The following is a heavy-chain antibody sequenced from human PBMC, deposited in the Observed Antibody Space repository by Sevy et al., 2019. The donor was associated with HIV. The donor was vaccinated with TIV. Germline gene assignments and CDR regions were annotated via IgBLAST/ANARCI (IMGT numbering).Heavy chain of an antibody. CDR1: GFTFSNAW. CDR2: IKSKTDGGTT. J-gene: IGHJ4*02. D-gene: IGHD3-3*01. CDR3: TTNYDFWSGYFTDY. Sequence: GGSLRLSCAASGFTFSNAWMSWVRQAPGKGLEWVGRIKSKTDGGTTDYAAHVKGRFTISRDNSKNMLYLQMNSLETEDTSVYYCTTNYDFWSGYFTDYWGQGTLVTVSS. V-gene: IGHV3-15*01.